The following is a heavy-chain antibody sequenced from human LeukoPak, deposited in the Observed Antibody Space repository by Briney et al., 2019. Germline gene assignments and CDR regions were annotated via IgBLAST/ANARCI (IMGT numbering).Heavy chain of an antibody. D-gene: IGHD5-12*01. CDR3: ACTSGYDFSSYYYYYMDV. Sequence: PGGSLRLSCAASGFTFSSYSMNRVRQAPGKGLEWVSSISSGSSYIYYADSVKGRFTISRDNAKNSLYLQMNSLSAEDTAVYYCACTSGYDFSSYYYYYMDVWGKGTTVTVSS. J-gene: IGHJ6*03. CDR2: ISSGSSYI. V-gene: IGHV3-21*01. CDR1: GFTFSSYS.